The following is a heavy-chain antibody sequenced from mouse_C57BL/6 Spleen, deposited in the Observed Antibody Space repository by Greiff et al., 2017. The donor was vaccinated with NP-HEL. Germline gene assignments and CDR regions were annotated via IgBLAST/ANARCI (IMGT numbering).Heavy chain of an antibody. Sequence: QVQLQQPGAELVRPGSSVKLSCKASGYTFTSYWMDWVKQRPGQGLEWIGNIYPSDSETHYNQKFKDKATLTVDKSSSTAYMRLSSLTSEDSAVYYCARQGGYFDYWGQGTTLTVSS. CDR2: IYPSDSET. CDR1: GYTFTSYW. V-gene: IGHV1-61*01. J-gene: IGHJ2*01. CDR3: ARQGGYFDY.